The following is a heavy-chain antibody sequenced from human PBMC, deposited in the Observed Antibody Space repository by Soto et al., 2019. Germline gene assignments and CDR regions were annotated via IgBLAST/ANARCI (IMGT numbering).Heavy chain of an antibody. Sequence: QLQLVQSGAEAKTPGASVKVSCKASGYTFGTSTISWLRQAPGKGLEWMGWIKAYSGNTNYAPKLQGRVTMTTDTPTSTAYMELRSLTTDDTATYYCAIADYGDDDYWGQGTLVTVSS. CDR3: AIADYGDDDY. V-gene: IGHV1-18*04. J-gene: IGHJ4*02. D-gene: IGHD4-17*01. CDR2: IKAYSGNT. CDR1: GYTFGTST.